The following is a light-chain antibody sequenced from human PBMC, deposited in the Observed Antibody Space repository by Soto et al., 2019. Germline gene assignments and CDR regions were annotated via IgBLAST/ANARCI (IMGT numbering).Light chain of an antibody. CDR2: DAS. CDR1: QSISSW. CDR3: QQDNSYS. J-gene: IGKJ1*01. V-gene: IGKV1-5*01. Sequence: DIQMTQSPSTLSASVGDRVTITCRASQSISSWLAWYQQKPGKAPKLLIYDASSLESGVPSRFSGSGSGTEFTRTISSLQPDDFATYYGQQDNSYSFGQGTKVEIK.